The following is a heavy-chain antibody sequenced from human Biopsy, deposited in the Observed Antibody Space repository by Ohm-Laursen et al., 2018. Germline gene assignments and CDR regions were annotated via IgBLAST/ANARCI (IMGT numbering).Heavy chain of an antibody. CDR3: ARGGGYNWNNGWFDP. D-gene: IGHD1/OR15-1a*01. J-gene: IGHJ5*02. CDR2: IIGIFRTA. V-gene: IGHV1-69*13. CDR1: GYTFTTYY. Sequence: SVKVSCKASGYTFTTYYTHWVRQAPGQGLEWMGGIIGIFRTAHYAQKFQGRVTITADEFMSTAYMELSSLRSEDTAVYYCARGGGYNWNNGWFDPWGQGTLVTVSS.